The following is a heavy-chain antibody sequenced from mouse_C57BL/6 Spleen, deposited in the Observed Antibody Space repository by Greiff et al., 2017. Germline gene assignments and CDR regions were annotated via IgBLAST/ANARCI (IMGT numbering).Heavy chain of an antibody. D-gene: IGHD1-1*01. CDR1: GYAFSSYW. CDR2: IYPGDGDT. CDR3: ARSDSSPYYAMYY. Sequence: QVQLQQSGAELVKPGASVKISCKASGYAFSSYWMNWVKQRPGKGLEWIGQIYPGDGDTNYNGKFKGKATLTADKSSSTAYRQLSSLTSEDSAVYFCARSDSSPYYAMYYWGQGTSVTVSS. V-gene: IGHV1-80*01. J-gene: IGHJ4*01.